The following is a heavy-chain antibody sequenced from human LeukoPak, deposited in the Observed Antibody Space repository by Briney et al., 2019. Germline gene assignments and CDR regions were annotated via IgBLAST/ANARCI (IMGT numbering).Heavy chain of an antibody. V-gene: IGHV4-34*01. CDR1: GGSFSGYY. D-gene: IGHD3-9*01. Sequence: SETLSLTCAVYGGSFSGYYWSWIRQPPGKGLEWIGEINHSGSTNYNPSLKSRVTISVDTSKNQFSLKLSSVTAADTAVYYCARGYRLYDILTGYYKGPLDYWGQGTLVTVSS. J-gene: IGHJ4*02. CDR3: ARGYRLYDILTGYYKGPLDY. CDR2: INHSGST.